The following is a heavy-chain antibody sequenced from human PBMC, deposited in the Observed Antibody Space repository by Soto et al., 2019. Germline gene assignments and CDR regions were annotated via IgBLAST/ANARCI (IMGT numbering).Heavy chain of an antibody. V-gene: IGHV3-23*01. Sequence: EVQLLESGGDLVQPGGSLRLSCEASGFTFSNYAMSWVRQAPGKGLEWVTGISARGGTTYYVDSVKGRFTISRDNSKNKLYLQMNALRAEDSAVYYCAKDRGFGAGHGMDVWGQGTTVTVSS. CDR1: GFTFSNYA. J-gene: IGHJ6*02. CDR2: ISARGGTT. CDR3: AKDRGFGAGHGMDV. D-gene: IGHD3-10*01.